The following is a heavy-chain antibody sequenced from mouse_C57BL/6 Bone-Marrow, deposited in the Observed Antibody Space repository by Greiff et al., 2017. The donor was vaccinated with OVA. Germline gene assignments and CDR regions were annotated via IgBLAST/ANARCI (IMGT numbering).Heavy chain of an antibody. CDR3: ARGTGDY. Sequence: QVQLQQSGAELVRPGTSVKVSCKASGYAFTNYLIEWVKQRPGQGLEWIGVINPGSGGTNYNEKFKGKATLTADKSSSNAYMQLSSLTSEDSAVYFCARGTGDYWGQGTTLTVSS. V-gene: IGHV1-54*01. D-gene: IGHD4-1*01. J-gene: IGHJ2*01. CDR1: GYAFTNYL. CDR2: INPGSGGT.